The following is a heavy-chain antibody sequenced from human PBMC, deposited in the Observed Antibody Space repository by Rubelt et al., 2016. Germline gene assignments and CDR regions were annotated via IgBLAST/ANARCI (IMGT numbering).Heavy chain of an antibody. CDR1: GYTFTSYG. V-gene: IGHV1-18*01. CDR2: ISAYTGNT. CDR3: ARRDGYNWDDAFDI. J-gene: IGHJ3*02. D-gene: IGHD5-24*01. Sequence: QVQLVQSGAEVKKPGASVKVSCKASGYTFTSYGISWVRQAPGQGLEWMGWISAYTGNTNDAQNLQGVATRTTYTSTGTAYMELRSLRSEDTAVYYCARRDGYNWDDAFDIWGQGTMVTVSS.